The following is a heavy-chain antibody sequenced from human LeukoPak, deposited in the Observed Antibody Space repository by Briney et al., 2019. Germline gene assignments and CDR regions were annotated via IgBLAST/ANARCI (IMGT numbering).Heavy chain of an antibody. CDR2: ISYDGSNK. V-gene: IGHV3-30*18. Sequence: GGSLRLSCAASGFTFSSYGMHWVRQAPGKGLEWVAVISYDGSNKYYADSMKGRFTISRDNSKNTLYLQMNSLRAEDTAVYYCAKWIQGFGPWGQGTLVTVSS. CDR3: AKWIQGFGP. CDR1: GFTFSSYG. D-gene: IGHD5-18*01. J-gene: IGHJ5*02.